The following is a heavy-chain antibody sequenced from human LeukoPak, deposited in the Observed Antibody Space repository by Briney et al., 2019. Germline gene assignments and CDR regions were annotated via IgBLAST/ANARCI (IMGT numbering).Heavy chain of an antibody. CDR2: FNPNSGGT. D-gene: IGHD2-15*01. Sequence: ASVKVSCKASGYTFTGYYMHWVRQAPGQGLEWMGWFNPNSGGTNYAQKFQGRVTMTRDTSISTAHMELRSLRSDDTAVYYCARDQLRTHYCSGGSCYGMNWFDPWGQGTLVTVSS. V-gene: IGHV1-2*02. CDR3: ARDQLRTHYCSGGSCYGMNWFDP. CDR1: GYTFTGYY. J-gene: IGHJ5*02.